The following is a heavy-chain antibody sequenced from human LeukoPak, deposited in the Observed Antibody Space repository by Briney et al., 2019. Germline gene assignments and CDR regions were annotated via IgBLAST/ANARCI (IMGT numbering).Heavy chain of an antibody. Sequence: PGRSLRLSCAASGFTFSSYGMHWVRQAPGKGLEWVAVISYDGSNKYYADSVKGRFTISRDNSKNTLYLQMNSLRAEDTAVYYCAKSPPPYCSSTSCYGGSWFDPWGQGTLVTVSS. CDR2: ISYDGSNK. CDR1: GFTFSSYG. V-gene: IGHV3-30*18. CDR3: AKSPPPYCSSTSCYGGSWFDP. D-gene: IGHD2-2*01. J-gene: IGHJ5*02.